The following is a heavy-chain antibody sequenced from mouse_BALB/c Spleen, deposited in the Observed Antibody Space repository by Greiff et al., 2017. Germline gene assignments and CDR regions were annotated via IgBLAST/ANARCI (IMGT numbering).Heavy chain of an antibody. Sequence: VQLQQSGPELVKPGASVKIPCKASGYTFTDYTMDWVKQSHGKSLEWLGDINPNNGGTIYNQKFKGKATLTVDKSSSTAYMELRSLTSEDTAVYYCARRGITNYAMDYWGQGTSVTVSA. CDR3: ARRGITNYAMDY. J-gene: IGHJ4*01. CDR2: INPNNGGT. D-gene: IGHD2-4*01. V-gene: IGHV1-18*01. CDR1: GYTFTDYT.